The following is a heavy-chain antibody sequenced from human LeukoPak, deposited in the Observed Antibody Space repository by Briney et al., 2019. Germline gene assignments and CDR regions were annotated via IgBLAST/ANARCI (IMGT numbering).Heavy chain of an antibody. CDR3: ARGRGSRYYFDY. CDR2: INHSGST. CDR1: GGSFSGYY. D-gene: IGHD3-16*01. J-gene: IGHJ4*02. Sequence: SETPSLTCAVYGGSFSGYYWSWIRQPPGKGLEWIGEINHSGSTNYNPSLKSRVTISVDTSKNQSSLKLSSVTAADTAVYYCARGRGSRYYFDYWGQGTLVTVSS. V-gene: IGHV4-34*01.